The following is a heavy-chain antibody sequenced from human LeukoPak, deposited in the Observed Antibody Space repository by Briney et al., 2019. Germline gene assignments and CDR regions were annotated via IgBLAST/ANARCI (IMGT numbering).Heavy chain of an antibody. J-gene: IGHJ4*02. CDR1: GYTFTSYG. Sequence: ASVKVSCKASGYTFTSYGISWVRQAPGQGLEWMGWINLNSGGTNYAQKFQDRVTMTRDTSITTAYMELSRLRFGDTALYYCARSPHILTGENFDYWGQGTLVTVSS. CDR2: INLNSGGT. D-gene: IGHD3-9*01. CDR3: ARSPHILTGENFDY. V-gene: IGHV1-2*02.